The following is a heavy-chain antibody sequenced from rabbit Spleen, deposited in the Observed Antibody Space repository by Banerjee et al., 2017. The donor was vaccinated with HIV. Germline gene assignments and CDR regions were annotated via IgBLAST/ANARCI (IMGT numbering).Heavy chain of an antibody. J-gene: IGHJ4*01. Sequence: QSLEESGGDLVKPGASLTLTCTASGLDFSSSDWIYWVRQAPGKGLEWIACINAITGKAVYASWAKGRFTIYKVSSTTVTLQMTSLTAADTATYFCARAGTVGSPTGYATYNLWGPGTLVTVS. D-gene: IGHD6-1*01. V-gene: IGHV1S40*01. CDR2: INAITGKA. CDR1: GLDFSSSDW. CDR3: ARAGTVGSPTGYATYNL.